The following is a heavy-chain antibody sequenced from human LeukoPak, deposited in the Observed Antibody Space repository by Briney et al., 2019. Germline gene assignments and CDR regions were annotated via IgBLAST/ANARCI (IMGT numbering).Heavy chain of an antibody. CDR3: ARRVVDTAMTWANWFDP. CDR2: ISNSGST. J-gene: IGHJ5*02. Sequence: PSETLSLTCTVSGDSISRYYWSWIRQPPGKGLEWMGYISNSGSTNYNPSLKSRINISVDTSKNQFSLKLSSVTAADTALYYCARRVVDTAMTWANWFDPWGQGTLVTVSP. D-gene: IGHD5-18*01. V-gene: IGHV4-59*08. CDR1: GDSISRYY.